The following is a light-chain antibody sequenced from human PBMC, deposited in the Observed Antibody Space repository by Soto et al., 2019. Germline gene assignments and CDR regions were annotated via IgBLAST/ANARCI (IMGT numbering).Light chain of an antibody. J-gene: IGKJ1*01. Sequence: DIQMTQSPSTLSASVGDRVPITCRASQSISTLLAWYQQRPGKAPKLLIFDASSLESGVPSRFSGSGSGTEFTLTISSLQSDDFATYSCQQYNTYSKTFGQGTKVDIK. V-gene: IGKV1-5*01. CDR3: QQYNTYSKT. CDR1: QSISTL. CDR2: DAS.